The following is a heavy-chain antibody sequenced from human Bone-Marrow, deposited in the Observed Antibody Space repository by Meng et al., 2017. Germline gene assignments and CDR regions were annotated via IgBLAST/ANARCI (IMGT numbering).Heavy chain of an antibody. J-gene: IGHJ6*02. CDR2: MNPNSGNT. V-gene: IGHV1-8*03. D-gene: IGHD3-9*01. CDR1: GDTFTSYD. CDR3: ARRLTGNYYYGMDV. Sequence: ASVKVSCKASGDTFTSYDINWVRQATGQGLEWRGWMNPNSGNTGYAQKFQGRVTITRNTSISTAYMELSSLRSEDTAVYYCARRLTGNYYYGMDVWGQGTTVTVSS.